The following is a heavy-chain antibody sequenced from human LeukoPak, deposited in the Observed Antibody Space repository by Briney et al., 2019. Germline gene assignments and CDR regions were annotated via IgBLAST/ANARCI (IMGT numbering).Heavy chain of an antibody. Sequence: PSGTLCLTCAVSGGSISSSNWWSWVRQPPGKGLEWIGEIYHSGSTNYNPSLKSRVTISVDKSKNQFSLKLSSVTAADTAVYYCARDSNDYRDPKQRYFDYWGQGTLVTVSS. V-gene: IGHV4-4*02. J-gene: IGHJ4*02. CDR3: ARDSNDYRDPKQRYFDY. CDR2: IYHSGST. CDR1: GGSISSSNW. D-gene: IGHD4-17*01.